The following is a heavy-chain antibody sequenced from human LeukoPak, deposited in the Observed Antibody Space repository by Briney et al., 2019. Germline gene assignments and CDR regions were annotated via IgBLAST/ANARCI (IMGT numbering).Heavy chain of an antibody. CDR2: ISSNGGST. D-gene: IGHD3-10*02. Sequence: PGGSLRLSCAASGFTVSSNYMSWVRQAPGKGLEYVSAISSNGGSTYYANSVKGRFTISRDNAKNSLYLQMNSLRAEDTAVYYCAELGITMIGGVWGKGTTVTISS. V-gene: IGHV3-64*01. CDR1: GFTVSSNY. CDR3: AELGITMIGGV. J-gene: IGHJ6*04.